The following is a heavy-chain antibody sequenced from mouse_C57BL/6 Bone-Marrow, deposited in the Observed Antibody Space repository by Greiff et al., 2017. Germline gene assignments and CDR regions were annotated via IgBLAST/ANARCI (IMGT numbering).Heavy chain of an antibody. Sequence: EVQRVESGAELVRPGASVKLSCTASGFNIKDDYMHWVKQRPEQGLEWIGWIDPENGDTEYASKFQGKATITADTSSNTAYLQLSSLTSEDTAVYYCTTLSYYYAMDYWGQGTSVTVSS. CDR1: GFNIKDDY. CDR3: TTLSYYYAMDY. CDR2: IDPENGDT. V-gene: IGHV14-4*01. J-gene: IGHJ4*01.